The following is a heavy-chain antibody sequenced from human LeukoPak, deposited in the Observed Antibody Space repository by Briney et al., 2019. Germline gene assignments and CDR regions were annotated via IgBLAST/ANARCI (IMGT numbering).Heavy chain of an antibody. V-gene: IGHV3-30-3*01. J-gene: IGHJ3*02. CDR1: GFTFSSYA. CDR3: ARDLGWELSHDAFDI. Sequence: GGSLRLSCAASGFTFSSYAMHWVRQAPGKGLEWVAVISYDGSNKYYADSVKGRFTISRDNSKNTLYLQMNSLRAEDTAVYYCARDLGWELSHDAFDIWGQGTMVTVSS. D-gene: IGHD1-26*01. CDR2: ISYDGSNK.